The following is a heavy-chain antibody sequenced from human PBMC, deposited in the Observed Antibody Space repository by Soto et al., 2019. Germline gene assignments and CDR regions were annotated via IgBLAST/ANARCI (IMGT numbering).Heavy chain of an antibody. V-gene: IGHV3-43*01. Sequence: GGSLRLSCAASGFTFDDYTMHWVRQAPGKGLEWVSLISWDGGSTYYADSVKGRFTISRDNSKNSLYLQMNSLRTEDTALYYCAKDHPPSDYDFWSGYFDYWGQGTLVTVSS. CDR2: ISWDGGST. D-gene: IGHD3-3*01. CDR3: AKDHPPSDYDFWSGYFDY. CDR1: GFTFDDYT. J-gene: IGHJ4*02.